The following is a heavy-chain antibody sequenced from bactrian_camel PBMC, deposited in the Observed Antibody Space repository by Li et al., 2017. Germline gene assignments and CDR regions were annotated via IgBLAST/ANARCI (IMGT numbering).Heavy chain of an antibody. Sequence: VQLVESGGSSVQAGGSLRLFCAASGDTSRDYCMGWFRQPPGKGLEWLSSISTDGRTTYYADSVKGRFTTSRDNAKNTVYLQMNSLKPEDTAMYFCAAAYINSCPRTSDGYPFWGQGTQVTVS. CDR3: AAAYINSCPRTSDGYPF. J-gene: IGHJ4*01. V-gene: IGHV3S40*01. CDR1: GDTSRDYC. CDR2: ISTDGRTT. D-gene: IGHD3*01.